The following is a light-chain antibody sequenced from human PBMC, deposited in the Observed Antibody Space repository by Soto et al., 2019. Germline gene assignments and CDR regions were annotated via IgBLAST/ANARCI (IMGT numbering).Light chain of an antibody. V-gene: IGLV2-8*01. CDR3: SSYAASNNFYFV. CDR2: EVT. CDR1: SGDVGSYIH. J-gene: IGLJ3*02. Sequence: QSVLTQPRSVSGSPGQSVSISCTGTSGDVGSYIHVSWYQQHPGRAPKLMIYEVTKRPSGVPDRFSGSKSGNTASLTVSGLQAEDEADYYCSSYAASNNFYFVFGGGTKVTVL.